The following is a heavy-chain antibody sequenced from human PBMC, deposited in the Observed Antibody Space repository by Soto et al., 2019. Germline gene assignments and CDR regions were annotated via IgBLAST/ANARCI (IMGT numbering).Heavy chain of an antibody. D-gene: IGHD3-22*01. Sequence: QITLKESGPTLVKPTQTLTLTCTFSGFSLSTSGVGVGWIRQPPGKALEWLALIYWDDDKRYSPSLKSRLTITKDTSTNQVVLTMTNMDPVDTATYYCAHRLPLYDSSGYYFDYWGQGTLVTVSS. V-gene: IGHV2-5*02. J-gene: IGHJ4*02. CDR3: AHRLPLYDSSGYYFDY. CDR2: IYWDDDK. CDR1: GFSLSTSGVG.